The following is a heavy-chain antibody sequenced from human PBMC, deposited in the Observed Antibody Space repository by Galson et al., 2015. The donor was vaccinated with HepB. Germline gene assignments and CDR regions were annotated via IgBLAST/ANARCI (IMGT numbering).Heavy chain of an antibody. J-gene: IGHJ3*02. Sequence: SVKVSCKASRGTFSSYAITWVRQAPGQGLEWVGGIIPIFGTAKYAQKFQGRVTVTADESTSTAYMELSSLRSEDTAVYYCARDPFDNDYGDYVDAFDIWGQGTMVTVSS. CDR3: ARDPFDNDYGDYVDAFDI. CDR1: RGTFSSYA. D-gene: IGHD4-17*01. CDR2: IIPIFGTA. V-gene: IGHV1-69*13.